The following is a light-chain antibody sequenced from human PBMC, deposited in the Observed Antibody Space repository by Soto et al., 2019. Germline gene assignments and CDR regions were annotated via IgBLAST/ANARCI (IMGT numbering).Light chain of an antibody. V-gene: IGKV3-15*01. CDR3: QQYNNWPPDRT. CDR1: QSVGSN. J-gene: IGKJ1*01. CDR2: GAS. Sequence: EIVMTQSPATLSLSPGERATLSCRASQSVGSNLAWYQQKPGQAPRLLIYGASTMTTGNPARFSGSGSGTEFTLTISCLQFEDFAIYFCQQYNNWPPDRTFGQGTKVEIK.